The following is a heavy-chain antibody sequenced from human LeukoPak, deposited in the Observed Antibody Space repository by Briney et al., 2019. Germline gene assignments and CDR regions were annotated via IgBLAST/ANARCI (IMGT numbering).Heavy chain of an antibody. D-gene: IGHD3-10*01. CDR1: GFTFSSYW. CDR3: AREKWYGSGSYYYYYYGMDV. J-gene: IGHJ6*02. Sequence: GGSLRLSCAASGFTFSSYWMSWVRQAPGKGLEWVANIKQDGSEKYYVDSVKGRFTISRDNAKNSLYLQMNSLRAEDTAVYYCAREKWYGSGSYYYYYYGMDVWGQGTTVTVSS. CDR2: IKQDGSEK. V-gene: IGHV3-7*01.